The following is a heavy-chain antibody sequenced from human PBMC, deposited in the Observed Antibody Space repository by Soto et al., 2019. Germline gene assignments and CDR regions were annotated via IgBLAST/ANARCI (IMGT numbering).Heavy chain of an antibody. CDR3: ARHGRYDFTQTHPNKEAFDI. V-gene: IGHV4-59*08. CDR1: GGSISSYY. D-gene: IGHD3-3*01. Sequence: SETLSLTCTVSGGSISSYYWSWIRQPPGKGLEWIGYIYYSGSTNYNPSLKSRVTISVDTSKNQFSLKLSSVTAADTAVYYCARHGRYDFTQTHPNKEAFDIWGQGTMVTVSS. CDR2: IYYSGST. J-gene: IGHJ3*02.